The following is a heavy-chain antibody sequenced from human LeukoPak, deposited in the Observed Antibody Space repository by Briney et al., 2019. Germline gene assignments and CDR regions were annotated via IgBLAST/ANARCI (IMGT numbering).Heavy chain of an antibody. CDR2: ISAYNGNT. V-gene: IGHV1-18*01. D-gene: IGHD3-16*01. CDR1: GYTFTSYG. Sequence: ASVKVSCKASGYTFTSYGISWVRQAPGQALGWMGWISAYNGNTNYAQKLQGRVTMTTDTSTSTAYMELRSLRSDDTAVYYCARDLRGIGEDWFDPWGQGTLVTVSS. CDR3: ARDLRGIGEDWFDP. J-gene: IGHJ5*02.